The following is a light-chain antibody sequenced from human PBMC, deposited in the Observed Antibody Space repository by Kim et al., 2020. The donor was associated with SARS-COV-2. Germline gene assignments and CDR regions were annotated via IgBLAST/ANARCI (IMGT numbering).Light chain of an antibody. CDR2: DSS. J-gene: IGKJ1*01. Sequence: SLRPGEPPSPACLASQIVTSDFAWYQQNPGQAPRLLIYDSSTRATGIPARFSGSGSGTEFTLTISSLQSEDFAIYYCQQYHHWWTFGQGTKVDIK. CDR3: QQYHHWWT. V-gene: IGKV3-15*01. CDR1: QIVTSD.